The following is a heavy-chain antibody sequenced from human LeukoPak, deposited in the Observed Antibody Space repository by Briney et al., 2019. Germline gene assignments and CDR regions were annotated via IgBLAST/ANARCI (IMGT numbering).Heavy chain of an antibody. Sequence: GGSLRLSCAASGFTLSSYSMNWVRQAPGKGLEWVSVIYSGGSTYYADSVKGRFTISRDNSKNTLYLQMNSLGAEDTAVYYCARESRRDGYNLVDYWGQGTLVTVSS. CDR2: IYSGGST. V-gene: IGHV3-66*01. J-gene: IGHJ4*02. CDR1: GFTLSSYS. D-gene: IGHD5-24*01. CDR3: ARESRRDGYNLVDY.